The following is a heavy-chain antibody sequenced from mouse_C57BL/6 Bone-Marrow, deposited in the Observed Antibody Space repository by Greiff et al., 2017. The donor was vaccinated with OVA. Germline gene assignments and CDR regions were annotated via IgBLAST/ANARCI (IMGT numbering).Heavy chain of an antibody. V-gene: IGHV2-5*01. J-gene: IGHJ1*03. CDR1: GFSLTSYG. CDR2: IWRGGST. Sequence: QVQLQQSGPGPVQPSQSLSITCTVSGFSLTSYGVHWVRQSPGKGLEWLGVIWRGGSTDYNAAFMSRLSITNANSKSQDVVKMNSLQADHTAIYYCAKNSPLYYGSSHWYFDVWGTGTTVTVSS. D-gene: IGHD1-1*01. CDR3: AKNSPLYYGSSHWYFDV.